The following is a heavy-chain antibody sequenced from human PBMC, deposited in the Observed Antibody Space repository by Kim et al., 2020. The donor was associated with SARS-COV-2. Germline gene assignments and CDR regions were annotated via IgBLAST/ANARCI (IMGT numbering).Heavy chain of an antibody. CDR2: INHSGST. Sequence: SETLSLTCAVYGGSFSGYYWSWIRQPPGKGLEWIGEINHSGSTNYNPSLKSRVTISVDTSKNQFSLKLSSVTAADTAVYYCARGRDIVVVVAATLFDYWG. J-gene: IGHJ4*01. D-gene: IGHD2-15*01. V-gene: IGHV4-34*01. CDR3: ARGRDIVVVVAATLFDY. CDR1: GGSFSGYY.